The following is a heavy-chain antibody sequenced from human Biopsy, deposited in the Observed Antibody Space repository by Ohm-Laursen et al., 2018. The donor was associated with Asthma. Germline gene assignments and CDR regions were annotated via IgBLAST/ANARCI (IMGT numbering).Heavy chain of an antibody. D-gene: IGHD2-2*01. CDR3: ARGPEYVRSSGALDY. CDR1: GGTFSSNS. CDR2: IIPIFGPT. J-gene: IGHJ4*02. V-gene: IGHV1-69*13. Sequence: GASVKVSCKASGGTFSSNSINWVRQAPGQGLEWMGRIIPIFGPTNYAQKFQGRVTISADDSTSTAYMELSSLSSEDTALYYCARGPEYVRSSGALDYWGQGNLVTVSS.